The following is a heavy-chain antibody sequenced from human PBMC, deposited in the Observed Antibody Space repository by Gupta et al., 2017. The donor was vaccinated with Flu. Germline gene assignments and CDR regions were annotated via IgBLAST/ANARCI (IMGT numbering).Heavy chain of an antibody. CDR3: AKDRSGNPAIDY. J-gene: IGHJ4*02. CDR1: GLTFSDYA. D-gene: IGHD6-13*01. CDR2: IAGAGDRT. V-gene: IGHV3-23*01. Sequence: EVQLLESGGGLVQPGGSLRLSCAVSGLTFSDYAMNWVRQAPGKGLEWVSSIAGAGDRTYYADSVMGRFTISRDNSKNTLYLQMNSLRGDDTALDDCAKDRSGNPAIDYWGQGTLVTVSA.